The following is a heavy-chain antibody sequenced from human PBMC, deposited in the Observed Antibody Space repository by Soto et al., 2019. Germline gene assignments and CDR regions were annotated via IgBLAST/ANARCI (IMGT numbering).Heavy chain of an antibody. V-gene: IGHV4-59*01. Sequence: SDTLSLTCTVSGGSISSYYWSWIRQPPGKGLEWIGYIYYSGSTNYNPSLKSRVTISVDTSKNQFSLKLSSVTAADTAVYYCARGNTVVMYYFDYWGQGNLVTVSS. CDR2: IYYSGST. J-gene: IGHJ4*02. CDR3: ARGNTVVMYYFDY. CDR1: GGSISSYY. D-gene: IGHD2-15*01.